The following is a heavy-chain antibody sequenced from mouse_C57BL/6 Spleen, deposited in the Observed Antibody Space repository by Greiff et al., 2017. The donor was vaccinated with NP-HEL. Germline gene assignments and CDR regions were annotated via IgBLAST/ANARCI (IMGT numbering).Heavy chain of an antibody. Sequence: QVQLKQPGAELVRPGSSVKLSCKASGYTFTSYWMDWVKQRPGQGLEWIGNIYPSDSETHYNQKFKDKATLTVDKSSSTAYMQLSSLTSEDSAVYYCARSNYGSGYFDVWGTGTTVTVSS. J-gene: IGHJ1*03. CDR3: ARSNYGSGYFDV. V-gene: IGHV1-61*01. CDR2: IYPSDSET. D-gene: IGHD1-1*01. CDR1: GYTFTSYW.